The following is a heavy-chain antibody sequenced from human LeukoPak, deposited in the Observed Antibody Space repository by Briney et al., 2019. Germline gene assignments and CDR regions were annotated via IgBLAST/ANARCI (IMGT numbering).Heavy chain of an antibody. Sequence: GGSLRLSRAASGFTFSSYGMHWVRQAPGKGLEWVAVISYDGSNKYYADSVKGRFTISRDNSKNTLYLQMNSLRAEDTAVYYCAKIDASSSWYSDYWGQGTLVTVSS. D-gene: IGHD6-13*01. CDR3: AKIDASSSWYSDY. CDR1: GFTFSSYG. J-gene: IGHJ4*02. CDR2: ISYDGSNK. V-gene: IGHV3-30*18.